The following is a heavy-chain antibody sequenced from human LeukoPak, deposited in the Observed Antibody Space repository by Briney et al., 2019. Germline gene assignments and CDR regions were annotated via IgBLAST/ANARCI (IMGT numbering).Heavy chain of an antibody. CDR1: GFTVSSNY. CDR2: INSDGSRT. CDR3: ARERSRGSLDY. Sequence: GGSLRLSCAASGFTVSSNYMSWVRQAPGKGLVWVSRINSDGSRTNYADSVKGRFTISRDNSKNTLYLQMNSLRAEDTAVYYCARERSRGSLDYWGQGTLVTVSS. D-gene: IGHD1-26*01. J-gene: IGHJ4*02. V-gene: IGHV3-74*01.